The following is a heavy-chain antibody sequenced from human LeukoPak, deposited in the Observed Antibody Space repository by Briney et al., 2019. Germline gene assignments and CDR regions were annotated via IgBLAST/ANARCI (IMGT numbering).Heavy chain of an antibody. CDR2: IIPIFGTA. Sequence: SVKVSCKASGGTFSNYAISWVRQAPGQGLEWMGRIIPIFGTANYAQKFQGRVTITTDESTSTAYMELSSLRSEDTAVYYCARGDAWAAAGTNWGQGTLVTVSS. V-gene: IGHV1-69*05. D-gene: IGHD6-13*01. CDR3: ARGDAWAAAGTN. CDR1: GGTFSNYA. J-gene: IGHJ4*02.